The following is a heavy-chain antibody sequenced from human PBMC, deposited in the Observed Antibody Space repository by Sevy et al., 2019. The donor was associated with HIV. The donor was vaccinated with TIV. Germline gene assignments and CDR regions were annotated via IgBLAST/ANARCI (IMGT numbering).Heavy chain of an antibody. V-gene: IGHV3-30*04. CDR2: IPDDGNNI. J-gene: IGHJ4*02. D-gene: IGHD6-13*01. CDR3: ARGGFSISWSLGNYFDY. Sequence: GGSLRLSCATSGFTFNNYALHWVRQAPGKGLEWVAVIPDDGNNIYYADSVKGRFTISRDNSKSTLFLQMNSLRAEDTAVYYCARGGFSISWSLGNYFDYWGQGTLVTVSS. CDR1: GFTFNNYA.